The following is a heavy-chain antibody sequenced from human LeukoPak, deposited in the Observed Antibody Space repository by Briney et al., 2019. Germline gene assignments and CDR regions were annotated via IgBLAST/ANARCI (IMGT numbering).Heavy chain of an antibody. CDR2: ISYDGSNK. J-gene: IGHJ4*02. D-gene: IGHD3-9*01. V-gene: IGHV3-30*14. Sequence: PGRSLRLSCAASGFTFSSYAMYWVRQAPGKGLEWVAVISYDGSNKYYADSVKGRFTISRDNSKNTLYLQMNSLRAEDTAVYYCARSNYDILTGYSFDYWGQGTLVTVSS. CDR3: ARSNYDILTGYSFDY. CDR1: GFTFSSYA.